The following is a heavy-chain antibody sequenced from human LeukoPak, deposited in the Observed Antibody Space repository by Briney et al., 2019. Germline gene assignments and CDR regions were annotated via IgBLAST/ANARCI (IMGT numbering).Heavy chain of an antibody. Sequence: PGGSLRLSCAASGFTLSNYWMHWVRQAPGKGLVWVSRINSDGSSTSHADSMKGRFTISRDNAKSTLNLQMNSLRSEDTAVYYCARGPQRGAAANYYGMDVWGQGTTVTVSS. D-gene: IGHD2-2*01. CDR3: ARGPQRGAAANYYGMDV. CDR1: GFTLSNYW. J-gene: IGHJ6*02. CDR2: INSDGSST. V-gene: IGHV3-74*01.